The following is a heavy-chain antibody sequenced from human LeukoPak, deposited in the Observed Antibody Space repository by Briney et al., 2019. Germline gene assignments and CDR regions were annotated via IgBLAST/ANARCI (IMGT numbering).Heavy chain of an antibody. V-gene: IGHV1-69*06. CDR2: VIPIFGTA. J-gene: IGHJ5*02. Sequence: ASVKVSCKASGGTFSSYAISWVRQAPGQGLEWMGGVIPIFGTANYAQKFQVRVTITGDKSTSTAYMELSSMRSEDTAVYYCARGVVATIGNWFDPWGQGTLVTVSS. CDR1: GGTFSSYA. D-gene: IGHD5-12*01. CDR3: ARGVVATIGNWFDP.